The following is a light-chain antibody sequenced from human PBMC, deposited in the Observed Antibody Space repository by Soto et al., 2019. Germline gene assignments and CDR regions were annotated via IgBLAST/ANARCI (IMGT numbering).Light chain of an antibody. V-gene: IGKV1-39*01. CDR3: QQYGSSPPWT. J-gene: IGKJ1*01. CDR2: AAS. CDR1: HSISTY. Sequence: DIQMTHSPSSLSASLGDRVTITCRASHSISTYLNWYQQKPGKAPKVLIYAASSLQSGVPSRFSGSGSGTDFTLTISRLEPEDFAVYYCQQYGSSPPWTFGQGTKVDIK.